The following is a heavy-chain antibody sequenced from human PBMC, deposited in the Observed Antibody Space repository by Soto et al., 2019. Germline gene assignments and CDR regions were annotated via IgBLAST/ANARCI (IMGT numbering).Heavy chain of an antibody. CDR1: GGTFGNYA. D-gene: IGHD3-10*01. V-gene: IGHV1-69*13. J-gene: IGHJ4*01. Sequence: ASVKVSCKASGGTFGNYAISWVRQAPGQGLEWMGGIIPILDAVFYAPKFQGRVTITADESTSTAYIQLSSLRSEDTAMYYCARDRNFHRSGRAHPDFGYWGQGTLVTVYS. CDR2: IIPILDAV. CDR3: ARDRNFHRSGRAHPDFGY.